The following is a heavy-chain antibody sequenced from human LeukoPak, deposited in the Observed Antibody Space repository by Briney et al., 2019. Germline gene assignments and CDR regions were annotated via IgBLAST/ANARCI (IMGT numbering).Heavy chain of an antibody. J-gene: IGHJ4*02. CDR2: INTDGSSP. V-gene: IGHV3-74*01. D-gene: IGHD2-2*01. Sequence: GGSLRLSCAASRFTFSNYWMHWVRQAPGKGLVWVSHINTDGSSPTYGDSAKGRFAVSRDNAKNTLFLQMNSLRVEDTAVYYCARGTAVTAGIDYWGQGTLVTVSS. CDR3: ARGTAVTAGIDY. CDR1: RFTFSNYW.